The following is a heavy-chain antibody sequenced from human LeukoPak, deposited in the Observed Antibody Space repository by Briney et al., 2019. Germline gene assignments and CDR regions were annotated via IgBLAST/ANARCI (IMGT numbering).Heavy chain of an antibody. Sequence: SQTLSLTCAISGDSVSSNIAAWNWIRQSPSRGLEWLGRTYYRSKGYNDYAVSVKSRITINPDTSKNQFSLQLNSVTPEDTAVYYCARENCSGGSCYEGYYYYGMDVWGQGTTVTVSS. CDR3: ARENCSGGSCYEGYYYYGMDV. CDR1: GDSVSSNIAA. J-gene: IGHJ6*02. D-gene: IGHD2-15*01. V-gene: IGHV6-1*01. CDR2: TYYRSKGYN.